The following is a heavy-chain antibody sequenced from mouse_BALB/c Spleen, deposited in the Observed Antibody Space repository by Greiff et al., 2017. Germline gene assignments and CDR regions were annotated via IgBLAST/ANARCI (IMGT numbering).Heavy chain of an antibody. J-gene: IGHJ4*01. D-gene: IGHD2-4*01. CDR3: ARRDYDYRYAMDY. CDR2: IDPENGNT. CDR1: GFNIKDYY. V-gene: IGHV14-1*02. Sequence: EVQLQQSGAELVRPGALVKLSCKASGFNIKDYYMHWVKQRPEQGLEWIGWIDPENGNTIYDPKFQGKASITADTSSNTAYLQLSSLTSEDTAVYYCARRDYDYRYAMDYWGQGTSVTVSS.